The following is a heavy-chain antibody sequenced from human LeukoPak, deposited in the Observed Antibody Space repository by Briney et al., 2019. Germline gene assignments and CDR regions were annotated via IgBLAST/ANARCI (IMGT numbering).Heavy chain of an antibody. J-gene: IGHJ4*02. CDR1: GFSFDDYA. D-gene: IGHD3-16*02. Sequence: GGSLRLSCAASGFSFDDYAMHWVRQAPGKGLEWVSGISWNSGSIGYADSVKGRFTISRDNAKNSLYLQMNSLRAEDTALYYCAKDTRPMITFGGVIVEWGQGTLVTVSS. CDR3: AKDTRPMITFGGVIVE. V-gene: IGHV3-9*01. CDR2: ISWNSGSI.